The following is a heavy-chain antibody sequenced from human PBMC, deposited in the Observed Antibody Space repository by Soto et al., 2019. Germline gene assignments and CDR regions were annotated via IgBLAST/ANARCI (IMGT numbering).Heavy chain of an antibody. CDR3: CVIKRRDQYSTSGYWFDP. CDR1: GFTFSHAW. D-gene: IGHD4-4*01. Sequence: KLGGSLRLSRAASGFTFSHAWMSWVRQAPGKGLEWVGRIKSKADGETKDYGAPVRGRFTISRDDSQDILYLHMNSLRIEDTAVYYCCVIKRRDQYSTSGYWFDPWGPGTLVTVSS. J-gene: IGHJ5*02. V-gene: IGHV3-15*01. CDR2: IKSKADGETK.